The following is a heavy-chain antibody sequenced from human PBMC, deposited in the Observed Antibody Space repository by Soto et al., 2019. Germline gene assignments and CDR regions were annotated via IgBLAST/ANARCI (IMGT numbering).Heavy chain of an antibody. CDR1: GYSFRSYG. CDR2: VSGYNYNT. J-gene: IGHJ1*01. D-gene: IGHD6-6*01. V-gene: IGHV1-18*01. Sequence: ASVKVSCKASGYSFRSYGINWVRQAPGQGLEWIGWVSGYNYNTKYAQKLQGRITMTTDTSTNTAYMELRRLRSDDTAVYYCARVRNSSSSQRVLQHWGQGTLVTVSS. CDR3: ARVRNSSSSQRVLQH.